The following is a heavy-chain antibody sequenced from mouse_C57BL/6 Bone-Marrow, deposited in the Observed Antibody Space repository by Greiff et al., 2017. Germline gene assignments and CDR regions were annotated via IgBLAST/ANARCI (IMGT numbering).Heavy chain of an antibody. D-gene: IGHD1-1*01. CDR2: ILPGSGST. V-gene: IGHV1-9*01. J-gene: IGHJ3*01. CDR3: ARERGNYYGSSPWFAY. CDR1: GYTFTGYW. Sequence: QVQLKQSGAELMKPGASVKLSCKATGYTFTGYWIEWVKQRPGHGLEWIGEILPGSGSTNYNEKFKGKATFTADTSSNTAYMQLSSLTTEDSAIYYCARERGNYYGSSPWFAYWGQGTLVTVSA.